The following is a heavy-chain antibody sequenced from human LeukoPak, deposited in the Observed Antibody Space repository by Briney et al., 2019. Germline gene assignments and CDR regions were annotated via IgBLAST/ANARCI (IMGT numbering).Heavy chain of an antibody. CDR2: MNPNSGNT. CDR3: ARVRKQWRVLDY. Sequence: GASVKVSRKSSGYTFTSYDINWVRQATGQGLEWMGWMNPNSGNTGYAQKFQGRVTMTRNTSISTAYMELSSLRSEDTAVYYCARVRKQWRVLDYWGQGTLVTVSS. D-gene: IGHD6-19*01. V-gene: IGHV1-8*01. CDR1: GYTFTSYD. J-gene: IGHJ4*02.